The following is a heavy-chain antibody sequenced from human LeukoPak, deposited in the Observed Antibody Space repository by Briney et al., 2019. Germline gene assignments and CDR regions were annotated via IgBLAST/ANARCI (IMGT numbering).Heavy chain of an antibody. J-gene: IGHJ4*02. CDR3: TRDGSGSRIPFDY. Sequence: GGSLRLSCAASGFAFGSHWMHWVRQAPGKGLVWVARIESDASNTRYADSVKGRFTITRDNANKTLYLQMNSLRAEDTAVYYCTRDGSGSRIPFDYWGQGTLVTVSS. V-gene: IGHV3-74*01. D-gene: IGHD1-26*01. CDR2: IESDASNT. CDR1: GFAFGSHW.